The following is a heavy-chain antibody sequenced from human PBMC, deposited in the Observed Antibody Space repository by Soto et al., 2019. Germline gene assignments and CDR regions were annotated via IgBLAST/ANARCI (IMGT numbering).Heavy chain of an antibody. V-gene: IGHV3-23*01. CDR1: GFTFRNNV. D-gene: IGHD3-22*01. CDR3: VKWHTSNFDSLPFTGFDF. Sequence: GGSLRLSCAASGFTFRNNVLSWVRQAPGKGLDWVSGITGSGRDTYYADSVKGRFTISRDNSKNTLYLQMRSLRAEDAAAYYCVKWHTSNFDSLPFTGFDFWGQGTQVTVSS. J-gene: IGHJ4*02. CDR2: ITGSGRDT.